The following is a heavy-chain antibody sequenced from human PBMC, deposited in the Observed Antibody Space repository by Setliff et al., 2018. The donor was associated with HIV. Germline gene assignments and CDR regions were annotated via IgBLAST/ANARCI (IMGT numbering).Heavy chain of an antibody. CDR2: IYTTGTT. Sequence: SETLSLTCTVSGDSISSGSYYWSWIRPPAGKGLEWIGRIYTTGTTDYNPSLKSPVSMSIDTSKNQFSLNLTSVTAADTAVYYCASGPYCSNGVCRYSVWYFDFWGQGTRVTVPQ. V-gene: IGHV4-61*02. J-gene: IGHJ4*02. CDR1: GDSISSGSYY. CDR3: ASGPYCSNGVCRYSVWYFDF. D-gene: IGHD2-8*01.